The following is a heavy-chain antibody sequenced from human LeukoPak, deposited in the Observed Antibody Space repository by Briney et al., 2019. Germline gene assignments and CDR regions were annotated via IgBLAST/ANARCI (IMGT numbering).Heavy chain of an antibody. CDR1: GFTFSSYS. V-gene: IGHV3-48*02. D-gene: IGHD5-12*01. J-gene: IGHJ4*02. Sequence: GGSLRLSCAASGFTFSSYSMNWVRQAPGKGLEWVSYISSSSSAIYYADSVKGRFTISRDNAKNSLYLQMNSLRDEDTAVYYCAKDRVGYPKYYFDYWGQGTLVTVSS. CDR3: AKDRVGYPKYYFDY. CDR2: ISSSSSAI.